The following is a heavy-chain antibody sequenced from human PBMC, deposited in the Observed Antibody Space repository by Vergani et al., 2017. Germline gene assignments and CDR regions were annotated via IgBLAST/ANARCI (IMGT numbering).Heavy chain of an antibody. V-gene: IGHV3-48*01. D-gene: IGHD6-19*01. Sequence: EVQLVESGGGLVQPGGSLRLSCAASGFTFSSYSMNWVRQAPGKGLEWVSYISSSSSTIYYADSVKGRFTISRDNAKNSLYLQMNSLRAEDTAVYYCARGPDSSGWYWSPFDYWGQGTLVTVSS. CDR1: GFTFSSYS. CDR2: ISSSSSTI. J-gene: IGHJ4*02. CDR3: ARGPDSSGWYWSPFDY.